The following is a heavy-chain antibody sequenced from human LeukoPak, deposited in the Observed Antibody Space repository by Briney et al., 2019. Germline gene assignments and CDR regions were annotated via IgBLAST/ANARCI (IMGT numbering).Heavy chain of an antibody. D-gene: IGHD1-26*01. Sequence: ASVKVSCKASGYTFASYYVHWVRQAPGQRLEWMGWSNAGNGNTKYSQEFQGRVTITRDTSASTAYMELSSLRSEDMAVYSCARSVGASDAFDIWGQGTMVTVSS. CDR2: SNAGNGNT. V-gene: IGHV1-3*02. J-gene: IGHJ3*02. CDR3: ARSVGASDAFDI. CDR1: GYTFASYY.